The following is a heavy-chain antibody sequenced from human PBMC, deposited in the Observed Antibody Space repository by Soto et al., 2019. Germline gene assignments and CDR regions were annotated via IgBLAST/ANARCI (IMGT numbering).Heavy chain of an antibody. J-gene: IGHJ5*02. CDR3: ARMAASGSLNWFDP. Sequence: QVQLVQSGAEEKKPGASVKVSCKASGYTFTNYEISWVRQATGQGLEWMGWMIPGSGNTGYGHKFQDRVTMTRNISISSAHMELSRLGSDDTAIFYCARMAASGSLNWFDPWGQGTLVTVSS. V-gene: IGHV1-8*01. CDR2: MIPGSGNT. CDR1: GYTFTNYE. D-gene: IGHD3-10*01.